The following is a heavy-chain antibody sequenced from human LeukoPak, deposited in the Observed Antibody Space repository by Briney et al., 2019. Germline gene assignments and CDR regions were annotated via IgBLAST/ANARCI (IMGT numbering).Heavy chain of an antibody. CDR2: INHSGST. CDR1: GGSFSGYY. V-gene: IGHV4-34*01. CDR3: ARDLELGY. D-gene: IGHD1-1*01. Sequence: ASETLSLTCAVYGGSFSGYYWSWIRQPPGKGLEWIGEINHSGSTNYNPSLKSRVTISIDTSKNQFSLKLISVTAADTAVYYCARDLELGYWGQGTLVTVSS. J-gene: IGHJ4*02.